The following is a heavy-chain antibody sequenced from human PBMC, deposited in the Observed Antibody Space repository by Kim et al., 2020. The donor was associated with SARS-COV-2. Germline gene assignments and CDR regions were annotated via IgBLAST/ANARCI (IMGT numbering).Heavy chain of an antibody. CDR1: GFTVSSSY. CDR3: ARGNAAGNYYYGMDV. Sequence: GGSLRLSCVVSGFTVSSSYMSWVRQAPGKGLEWVSVIYSGGSTYYADSVRGRFTISRDMSRNTLYLQMNSLRAEDTAVYYCARGNAAGNYYYGMDVWGQGTTVTVSS. V-gene: IGHV3-66*01. J-gene: IGHJ6*02. D-gene: IGHD6-13*01. CDR2: IYSGGST.